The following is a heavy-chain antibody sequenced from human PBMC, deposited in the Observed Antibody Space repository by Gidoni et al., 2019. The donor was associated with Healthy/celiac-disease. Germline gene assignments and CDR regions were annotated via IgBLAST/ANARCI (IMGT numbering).Heavy chain of an antibody. CDR3: ARGIVPDSHDYVWGSYRSSLPDY. V-gene: IGHV3-13*04. D-gene: IGHD3-16*02. J-gene: IGHJ4*02. CDR1: GFPFSSYD. Sequence: EVQLVESGGGLVQPGGSLRLSGAASGFPFSSYDMHWVRQATGKGLEWVSAIGTAGDTYYPGSVKGRFTISRENAKNSLYLQMNSLRAGDTAVYYCARGIVPDSHDYVWGSYRSSLPDYWGQGTLVTVSS. CDR2: IGTAGDT.